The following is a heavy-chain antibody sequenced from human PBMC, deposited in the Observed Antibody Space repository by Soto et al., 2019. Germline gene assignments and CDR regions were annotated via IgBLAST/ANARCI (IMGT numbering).Heavy chain of an antibody. Sequence: NGCRSVRQPPGKGLEWIGEIYHSGSTNYNPSLKSRGTISVDKSKNQFSLKLSSVTAADTSVYYCARGENSSSWYDYSDQGTLV. CDR3: ARGENSSSWYDY. D-gene: IGHD6-13*01. CDR1: NG. CDR2: IYHSGST. J-gene: IGHJ4*02. V-gene: IGHV4-4*02.